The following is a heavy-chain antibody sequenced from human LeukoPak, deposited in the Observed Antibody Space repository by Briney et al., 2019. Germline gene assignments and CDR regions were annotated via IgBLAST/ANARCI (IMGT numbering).Heavy chain of an antibody. Sequence: SETLSLTCTVSGGSISSSSYYWGWIRQPPGKGLEWIGSIYYSGSTYYDPSLKRRVTISVDTSKNQFSLKLSSVPAADTAVYYCARVDPPNYFDYWGQGPLVTVSS. CDR1: GGSISSSSYY. J-gene: IGHJ4*02. CDR3: ARVDPPNYFDY. CDR2: IYYSGST. V-gene: IGHV4-39*07. D-gene: IGHD3/OR15-3a*01.